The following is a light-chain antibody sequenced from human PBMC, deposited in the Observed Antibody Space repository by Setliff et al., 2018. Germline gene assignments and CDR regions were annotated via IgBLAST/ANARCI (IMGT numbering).Light chain of an antibody. Sequence: QTVVTQEPSFSVSPGGTVTLTCGLSSGSVSTNYYPTRYQLTPGQAPRTLIYSTNIRSSGVPDRFSGSILGNKAALTITGAQADDESDYYCGLLVSSGLYAFGTGTKV. CDR1: SGSVSTNYY. V-gene: IGLV8-61*01. CDR2: STN. CDR3: GLLVSSGLYA. J-gene: IGLJ1*01.